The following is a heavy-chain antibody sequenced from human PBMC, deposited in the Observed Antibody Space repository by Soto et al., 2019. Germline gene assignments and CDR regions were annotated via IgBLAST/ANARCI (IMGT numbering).Heavy chain of an antibody. D-gene: IGHD3-16*01. V-gene: IGHV3-49*04. CDR2: IRRNAYGGTT. CDR3: TRASSLDFDF. CDR1: GFTFGDYA. Sequence: GGSLRLSCTTSGFTFGDYALSWVRQAPGKGLEWVGFIRRNAYGGTTDYAASVKGRFTISRDDSKSIAYLQMNSLRTEATALYYCTRASSLDFDFWGQGTLVTVAS. J-gene: IGHJ4*02.